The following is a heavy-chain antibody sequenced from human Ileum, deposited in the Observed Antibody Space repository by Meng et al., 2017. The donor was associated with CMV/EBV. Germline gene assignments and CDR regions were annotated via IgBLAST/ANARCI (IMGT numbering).Heavy chain of an antibody. Sequence: GGSLRLSCEVSGCTFSDYWMNWVRQAPGKGLEWVANIKQDGSQKFYVDSVKGRFIISRDNSKNSLYLEMNNLRAEDTAVYYCTGGTGWSSNRWGQGTLVTVSS. D-gene: IGHD6-13*01. J-gene: IGHJ1*01. CDR2: IKQDGSQK. CDR3: TGGTGWSSNR. CDR1: GCTFSDYW. V-gene: IGHV3-7*04.